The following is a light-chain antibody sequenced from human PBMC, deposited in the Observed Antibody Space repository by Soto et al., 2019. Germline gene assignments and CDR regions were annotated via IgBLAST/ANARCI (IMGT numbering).Light chain of an antibody. Sequence: EIVMTQSPATLSVSPGERATLSCRASQSVSSYLAWYQQKPGQAPRLLIYDASNRATGIPARFSGSGSGTDFPLTISSLEPEDFAVYYCQHRANWPLTFGGGTKVDIK. V-gene: IGKV3-11*01. J-gene: IGKJ4*01. CDR1: QSVSSY. CDR3: QHRANWPLT. CDR2: DAS.